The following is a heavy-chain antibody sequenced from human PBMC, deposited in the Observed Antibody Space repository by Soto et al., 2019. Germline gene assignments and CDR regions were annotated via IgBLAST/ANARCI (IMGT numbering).Heavy chain of an antibody. CDR2: ISYDGRNK. CDR1: GFTVSSYG. D-gene: IGHD6-13*01. J-gene: IGHJ6*02. CDR3: AKDWSTSSWYFEGFARTEPSSSYAVDV. V-gene: IGHV3-30*18. Sequence: HPGGSLRLSWGASGFTVSSYGMHWFRQAPGKWLEWVAVISYDGRNKYFAASVKGRFTISRDNSKNMLYLQMNSLRAEDTAVYYCAKDWSTSSWYFEGFARTEPSSSYAVDVSGQAPKLT.